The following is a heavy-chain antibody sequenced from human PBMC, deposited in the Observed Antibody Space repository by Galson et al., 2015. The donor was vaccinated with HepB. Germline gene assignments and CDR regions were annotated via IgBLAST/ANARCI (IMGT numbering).Heavy chain of an antibody. CDR3: ARDGYSGSYYDY. D-gene: IGHD1-26*01. V-gene: IGHV3-7*01. CDR2: IKQDGSET. Sequence: SLRLSCAVSGFTLRSNWMSWVRQAPGKGLEWVANIKQDGSETYYVGSVKGRFTISRDNAKNSLYLQMNSPRAEDSAVYYCARDGYSGSYYDYWGQGTLVTVSS. J-gene: IGHJ4*02. CDR1: GFTLRSNW.